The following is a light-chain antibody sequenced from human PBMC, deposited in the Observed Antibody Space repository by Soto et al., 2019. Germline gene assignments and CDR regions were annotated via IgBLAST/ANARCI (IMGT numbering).Light chain of an antibody. CDR1: QSISNW. V-gene: IGKV1-5*03. Sequence: DIQMTQSPSTLSASVGDRVTITCRASQSISNWLAWYQQKPGKAPNLLISKASSLESGVPSRFSGSGSGTEFTLTISSLQPDDFATYFCQQYDTYSWTFGQGTKVEIK. J-gene: IGKJ1*01. CDR2: KAS. CDR3: QQYDTYSWT.